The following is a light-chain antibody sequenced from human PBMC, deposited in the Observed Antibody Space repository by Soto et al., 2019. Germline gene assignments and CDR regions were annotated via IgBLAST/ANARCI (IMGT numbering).Light chain of an antibody. Sequence: EIVLTQSPGTLSLSPGERATLSCRASQSVSSSYLAWYQLKPGQAPRLLIYGASSRATGIPDMLSGSGSGTDLTVTISRLEPEDFAVYYCQQYGSSPLFTFDPGTKVDIK. CDR3: QQYGSSPLFT. CDR2: GAS. CDR1: QSVSSSY. V-gene: IGKV3-20*01. J-gene: IGKJ3*01.